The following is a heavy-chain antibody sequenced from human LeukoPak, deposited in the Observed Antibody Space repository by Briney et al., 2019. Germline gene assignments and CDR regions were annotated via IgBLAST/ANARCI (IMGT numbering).Heavy chain of an antibody. J-gene: IGHJ4*02. Sequence: GSLRLSCVASGFPFSSYWMTWVRQAPGKGLEWVAVISYDGSNKYYADSVKGRFTISRDNSKNTLYLQMNSLRAEDTAVYYCARVRGSSGSYYFDYWGQGTLVTVSS. CDR2: ISYDGSNK. CDR3: ARVRGSSGSYYFDY. D-gene: IGHD2-15*01. V-gene: IGHV3-30*03. CDR1: GFPFSSYW.